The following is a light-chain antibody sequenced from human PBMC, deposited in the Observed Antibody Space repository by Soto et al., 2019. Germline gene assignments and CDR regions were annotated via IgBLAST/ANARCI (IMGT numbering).Light chain of an antibody. CDR2: EIN. J-gene: IGLJ2*01. CDR3: CSYTRSTTVV. Sequence: QSVLTQPASVSASPGQSITISCTGTSRDVGGYNYVSWYQQYPGKAPKVIIYEINNRPSGVSDRFSGSKSGNTASLTISGLQAEDEADYYCCSYTRSTTVVFGGGTKVTVL. CDR1: SRDVGGYNY. V-gene: IGLV2-14*01.